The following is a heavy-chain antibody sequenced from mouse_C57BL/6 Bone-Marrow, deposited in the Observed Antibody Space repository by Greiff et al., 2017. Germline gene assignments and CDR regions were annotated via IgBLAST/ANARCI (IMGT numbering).Heavy chain of an antibody. CDR1: GFNIKDDY. D-gene: IGHD2-1*01. J-gene: IGHJ3*01. CDR2: IDPENGDT. Sequence: EVQLVESGAELVRPGASVKLSCTASGFNIKDDYMHWVKQRPEQGLEWIGWIDPENGDTEYASKFQGKATITADTSSNTAYLQLSSLTSEDTAVYYCTTAVNLYGNIAYWGQGTLVTVSA. V-gene: IGHV14-4*01. CDR3: TTAVNLYGNIAY.